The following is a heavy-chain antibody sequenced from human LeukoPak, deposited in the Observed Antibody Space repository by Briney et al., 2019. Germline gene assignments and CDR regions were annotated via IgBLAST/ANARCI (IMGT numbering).Heavy chain of an antibody. CDR3: ARGMVTTDRYYFDY. D-gene: IGHD4-17*01. J-gene: IGHJ4*02. CDR2: IHTSGST. CDR1: GGSISSGSYY. V-gene: IGHV4-61*02. Sequence: PSETLSLTCTVSGGSISSGSYYWSRIRQPAGKGPEWIGRIHTSGSTNYNPSLKSRVTISVDTSKNQFSLNLSSVTAADTAVYYCARGMVTTDRYYFDYWGQGTLVTVSS.